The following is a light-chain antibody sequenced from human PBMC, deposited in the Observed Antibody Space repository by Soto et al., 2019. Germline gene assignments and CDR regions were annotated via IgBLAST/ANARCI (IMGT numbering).Light chain of an antibody. J-gene: IGKJ5*01. V-gene: IGKV3-15*01. CDR1: QSVSSY. CDR2: GAS. CDR3: QQYNNWPPIT. Sequence: PGERAPLSCRASQSVSSYLAWYQQKPGQAPRLLIYGASTRATGISARFSGSGSGTEFTLTISSLQSEDFAVYYCQQYNNWPPITFGQGTRLEIK.